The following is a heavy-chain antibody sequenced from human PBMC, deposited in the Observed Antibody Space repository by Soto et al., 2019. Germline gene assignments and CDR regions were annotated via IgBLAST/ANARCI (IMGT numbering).Heavy chain of an antibody. CDR1: GFNFNLLA. Sequence: EVQLLESGGGLVQPGGSLRLSCAASGFNFNLLALTWVRQAPGKGLEWDSSMKATDGTKYYADSGKGRFTISRDSTTNTLYLQMNSLRVEDTAVYYGAKPCGPLAFDYWGQGTLVTVSS. CDR3: AKPCGPLAFDY. CDR2: MKATDGTK. J-gene: IGHJ4*02. V-gene: IGHV3-23*01. D-gene: IGHD2-21*01.